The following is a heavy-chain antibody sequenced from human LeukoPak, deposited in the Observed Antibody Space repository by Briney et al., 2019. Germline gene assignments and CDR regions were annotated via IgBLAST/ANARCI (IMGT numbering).Heavy chain of an antibody. CDR1: GFTFSSYG. J-gene: IGHJ4*02. CDR2: ISYDGGNK. Sequence: GRSLRLSCAASGFTFSSYGIHWVRQAPGKGLEWVAFISYDGGNKYHADSVKGRFTISRDNSKSTLYLQMNSLRAEDTAVYYCSRDLYSYGNYFDYWGQGTLVTVSS. CDR3: SRDLYSYGNYFDY. D-gene: IGHD5-18*01. V-gene: IGHV3-30*04.